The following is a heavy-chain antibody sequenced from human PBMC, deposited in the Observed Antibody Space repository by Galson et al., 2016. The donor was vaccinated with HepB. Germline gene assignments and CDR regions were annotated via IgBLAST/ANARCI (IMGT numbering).Heavy chain of an antibody. CDR1: GGTFSSYA. CDR2: IIPMFGTP. V-gene: IGHV1-69*06. J-gene: IGHJ4*02. Sequence: SVKVSCKASGGTFSSYALNWVRQAPGQGPEWVGGIIPMFGTPKYAQQFQGRVTITADTSTSTVYMELSSLKFEDTAVYYFVRGKDAVSWFANFDYWGQGTRLIVSS. D-gene: IGHD6-13*01. CDR3: VRGKDAVSWFANFDY.